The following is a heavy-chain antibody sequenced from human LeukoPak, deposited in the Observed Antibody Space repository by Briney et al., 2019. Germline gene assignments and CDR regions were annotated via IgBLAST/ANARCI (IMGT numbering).Heavy chain of an antibody. CDR2: IYYSGST. D-gene: IGHD3-16*01. V-gene: IGHV4-59*12. CDR1: GGSISSYY. CDR3: ARRTSRTVRLGAFDY. Sequence: SETLSLTCTVSGGSISSYYWSWIRQPPGKGLEWTGYIYYSGSTNYNPSLKSRVTISVDTSKNQFSLKLSSVTAADTAVYYCARRTSRTVRLGAFDYWGQGTLVTVSS. J-gene: IGHJ4*02.